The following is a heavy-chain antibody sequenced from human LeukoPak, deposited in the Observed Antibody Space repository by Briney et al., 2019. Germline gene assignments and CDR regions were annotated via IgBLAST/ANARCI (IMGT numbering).Heavy chain of an antibody. CDR3: ARPARPAITVAAYDY. CDR2: IFPGDSDT. D-gene: IGHD6-19*01. V-gene: IGHV5-51*01. Sequence: NLGESLKISCKGSGYTFTNFWIGWVRQMPGEGLEWMGIIFPGDSDTGYSPSFQGQVTISVDKSIGTAYLQWNRLKASDTAMYYCARPARPAITVAAYDYWGQGTLVTVSS. J-gene: IGHJ4*02. CDR1: GYTFTNFW.